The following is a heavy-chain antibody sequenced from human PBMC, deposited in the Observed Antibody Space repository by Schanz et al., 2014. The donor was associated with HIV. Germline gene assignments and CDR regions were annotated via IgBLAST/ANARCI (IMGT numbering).Heavy chain of an antibody. Sequence: EVQLLESGGGLVQPGGSLRLSCAASGFTFNNYAMTWVRQAPGKGLEWVSSISESGGRTYYADSVKGRFTISRDNSKNTLYLQMTTLRIDDTAVYYCAKPEYDSRGSSQSHFDYWGQGTLVTVSS. J-gene: IGHJ4*02. D-gene: IGHD3-22*01. CDR3: AKPEYDSRGSSQSHFDY. CDR1: GFTFNNYA. CDR2: ISESGGRT. V-gene: IGHV3-23*01.